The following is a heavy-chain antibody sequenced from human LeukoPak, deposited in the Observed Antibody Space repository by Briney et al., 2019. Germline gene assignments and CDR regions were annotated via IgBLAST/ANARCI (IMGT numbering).Heavy chain of an antibody. CDR2: IKGKTDGGTT. D-gene: IGHD3-22*01. J-gene: IGHJ4*02. Sequence: PGGSQRLSCAASGFTFSNAWMNWVRQAPGKGLEWVGRIKGKTDGGTTDYAAPVKGRFTISRDDSKNTLYLQMNSLKTEDTAVYYCTTDLRGSGYRNDYWGQGTLVTVSS. V-gene: IGHV3-15*07. CDR1: GFTFSNAW. CDR3: TTDLRGSGYRNDY.